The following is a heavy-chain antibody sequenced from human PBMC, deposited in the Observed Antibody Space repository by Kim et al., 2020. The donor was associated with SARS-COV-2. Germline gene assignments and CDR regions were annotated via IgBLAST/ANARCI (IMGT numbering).Heavy chain of an antibody. J-gene: IGHJ4*02. D-gene: IGHD3-10*01. CDR2: GSGGST. V-gene: IGHV3-23*01. Sequence: GSGGSTYYADSVKGRFTISRDNSKNTLYLQMNSLRAEDTAVYYCAKETGSGFDYWGQGTLVTVSS. CDR3: AKETGSGFDY.